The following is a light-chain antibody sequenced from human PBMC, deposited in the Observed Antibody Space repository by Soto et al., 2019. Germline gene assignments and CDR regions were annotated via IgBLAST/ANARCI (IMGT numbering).Light chain of an antibody. CDR1: SGSIASNY. V-gene: IGLV6-57*04. CDR2: EDN. Sequence: NFMLTQPHSVSESPGKTVTISCTRSSGSIASNYVQWYQQRPGSAPTTVIYEDNQRPSGVPDRFSGSIDSSSNSAFLTISGLKTEDEADYYCQSYDSSKGVVFGGGTQLTVL. J-gene: IGLJ2*01. CDR3: QSYDSSKGVV.